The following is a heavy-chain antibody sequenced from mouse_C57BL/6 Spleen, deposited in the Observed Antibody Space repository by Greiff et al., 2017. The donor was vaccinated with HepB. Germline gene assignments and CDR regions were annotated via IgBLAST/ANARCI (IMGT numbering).Heavy chain of an antibody. V-gene: IGHV1-69*01. D-gene: IGHD4-1*01. CDR1: GYTFTSYW. CDR3: ARRGYWGNYFDY. J-gene: IGHJ2*01. CDR2: IDPSDSYT. Sequence: QVQLQQPGAELVMPGASVKLSCKASGYTFTSYWMHWVKQRPGQGLEWIGEIDPSDSYTNYNQKFKGKSTLTVDKSSSTAYMQLSSLTSEDSAVYYCARRGYWGNYFDYWGQGTTLTVSS.